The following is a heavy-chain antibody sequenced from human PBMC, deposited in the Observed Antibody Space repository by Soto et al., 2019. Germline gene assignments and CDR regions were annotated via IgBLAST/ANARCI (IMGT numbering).Heavy chain of an antibody. J-gene: IGHJ5*02. Sequence: SETLSLTCTVSGVSISSYYWTWIRQPPGKGLEWIGYIYYSGSTNYNPSLKSRVTISVDTSKNQFSLKLSSVTAADTAVYYCARGAAAAGNGWFDPWGKGTLVIVSS. CDR2: IYYSGST. D-gene: IGHD6-13*01. CDR1: GVSISSYY. CDR3: ARGAAAAGNGWFDP. V-gene: IGHV4-59*01.